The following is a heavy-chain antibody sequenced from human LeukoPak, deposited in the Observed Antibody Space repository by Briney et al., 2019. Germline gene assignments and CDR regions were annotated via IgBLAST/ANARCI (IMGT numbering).Heavy chain of an antibody. V-gene: IGHV3-30*02. Sequence: GGSLRLSCAASTFSFSTYGMHWVRQAPGKGPEWVAFIQYDGSIKLYGDSVKGRFTISRDNSKNTLYLQMNSLRPEDTAVYYCAKGLRKLIVGSTEYYFDYWGQGTLVTVSS. CDR2: IQYDGSIK. J-gene: IGHJ4*02. CDR3: AKGLRKLIVGSTEYYFDY. CDR1: TFSFSTYG. D-gene: IGHD1-26*01.